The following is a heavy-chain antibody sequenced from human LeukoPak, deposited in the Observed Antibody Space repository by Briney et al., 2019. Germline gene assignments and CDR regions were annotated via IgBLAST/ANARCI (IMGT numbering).Heavy chain of an antibody. CDR3: ARRGSSDWNWFDP. CDR1: GGSIRSSSYY. Sequence: SETLSLTCTVSGGSIRSSSYYWGWIRQPPGKGLEWIGTMYYSGSTYYNPSLKSRVTISVDTSKNQFSLKLSSVTAADTAVYYCARRGSSDWNWFDPWGQGALVTVSS. D-gene: IGHD6-19*01. J-gene: IGHJ5*02. V-gene: IGHV4-39*01. CDR2: MYYSGST.